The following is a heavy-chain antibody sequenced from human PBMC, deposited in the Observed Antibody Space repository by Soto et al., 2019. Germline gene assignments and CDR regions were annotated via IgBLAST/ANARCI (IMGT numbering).Heavy chain of an antibody. D-gene: IGHD2-2*02. CDR3: TRDKYPDAFDI. CDR2: IRSKAYGGTT. J-gene: IGHJ3*02. Sequence: GGSLRLSCTASGFTFGDYAMSWFRQAPGKGLEWVGFIRSKAYGGTTEYAASVKGRFTISRDDSKSIAYLQKNSLKTEDTAVYYCTRDKYPDAFDIWGQGTMVTVSS. V-gene: IGHV3-49*03. CDR1: GFTFGDYA.